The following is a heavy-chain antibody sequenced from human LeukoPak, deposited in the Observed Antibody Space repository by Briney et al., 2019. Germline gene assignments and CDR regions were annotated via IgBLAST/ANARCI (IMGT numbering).Heavy chain of an antibody. CDR2: ISSSSSYI. Sequence: GGSLRLSCAASGFTFSSYSMSWVRQAPGKGLEWVSSISSSSSYIYYADSVKGRFTISRDNAKNSLYLQMNSLRAEDTAVYYCARDLVDTAMLKGDYWGQGTLVTVSS. CDR3: ARDLVDTAMLKGDY. D-gene: IGHD5-18*01. V-gene: IGHV3-21*01. J-gene: IGHJ4*02. CDR1: GFTFSSYS.